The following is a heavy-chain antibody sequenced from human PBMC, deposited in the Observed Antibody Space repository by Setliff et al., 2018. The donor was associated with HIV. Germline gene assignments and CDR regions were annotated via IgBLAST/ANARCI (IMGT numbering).Heavy chain of an antibody. V-gene: IGHV3-74*01. D-gene: IGHD3-22*01. CDR1: GFTFSSYW. Sequence: GESLRLSCAASGFTFSSYWMHWVRQAPGKGLVWVFGMNTDGSSTRYADSVKGRLTISRDNAKNMLYLQMNSLSADDTAVYYCVRGSGYYYFDNWGQGALVTVSS. CDR2: MNTDGSST. J-gene: IGHJ4*02. CDR3: VRGSGYYYFDN.